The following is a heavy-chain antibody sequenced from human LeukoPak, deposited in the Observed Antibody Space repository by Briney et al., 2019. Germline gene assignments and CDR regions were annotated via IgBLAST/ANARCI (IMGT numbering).Heavy chain of an antibody. J-gene: IGHJ4*02. CDR1: GFTFDDSV. CDR2: INWNGGST. V-gene: IGHV3-20*04. Sequence: GGSLRLSCAASGFTFDDSVMSWVRQAPGKGLEWVSGINWNGGSTGYADSVKGRFTISRDNAKNSLYLQMSSLRAEDTALYYCARDWFARLGELSPDRAFDYWGQGTLVTVSS. CDR3: ARDWFARLGELSPDRAFDY. D-gene: IGHD3-16*02.